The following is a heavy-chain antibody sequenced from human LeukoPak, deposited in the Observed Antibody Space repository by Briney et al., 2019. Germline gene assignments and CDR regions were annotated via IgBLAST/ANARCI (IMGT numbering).Heavy chain of an antibody. CDR1: GFTFSDFA. CDR3: AKDRTPDGRYEVDY. J-gene: IGHJ4*02. Sequence: GGSLRLSCAASGFTFSDFAMNWVRHSPGKGLEGVSGMSGSGRRIVYADSVKGQFTISRDNSKNTVYLQMSSLRVEDTAIYYCAKDRTPDGRYEVDYWGQGTLVTVSS. D-gene: IGHD3-16*02. CDR2: MSGSGRRI. V-gene: IGHV3-23*01.